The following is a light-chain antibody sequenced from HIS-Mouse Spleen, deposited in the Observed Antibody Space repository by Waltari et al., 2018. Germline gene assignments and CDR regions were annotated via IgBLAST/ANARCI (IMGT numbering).Light chain of an antibody. Sequence: QSVLTQPASVSGSPGQSITISCTGTSSDVGGYNYVSWYQQHPGKAPKRMIYEVSNWPSVGSMRFSGSKSGNTASLTIAGLQAEDEADYYCSSYTSSSIWVFGGGTKLTVL. CDR3: SSYTSSSIWV. J-gene: IGLJ3*02. V-gene: IGLV2-14*01. CDR2: EVS. CDR1: SSDVGGYNY.